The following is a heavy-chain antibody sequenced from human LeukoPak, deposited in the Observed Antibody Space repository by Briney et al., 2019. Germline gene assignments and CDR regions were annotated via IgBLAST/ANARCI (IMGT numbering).Heavy chain of an antibody. J-gene: IGHJ6*02. CDR1: GFTFSSYA. Sequence: GGSLRLSCAASGFTFSSYAMSWVRQAPGKGLEWVGRIKSKTDGGTTDYAAPVKGRFTISRDDSKNTLYLQMNSLKTEDTAVYYCTTHQINLLWFGELLFPPYYYYGMDVWGRGTTVTVSS. V-gene: IGHV3-15*01. CDR3: TTHQINLLWFGELLFPPYYYYGMDV. D-gene: IGHD3-10*01. CDR2: IKSKTDGGTT.